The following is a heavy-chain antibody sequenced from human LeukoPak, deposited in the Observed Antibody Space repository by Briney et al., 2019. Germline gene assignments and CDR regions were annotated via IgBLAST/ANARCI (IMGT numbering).Heavy chain of an antibody. CDR3: ARAPGNSYYSNGYYSYFDY. J-gene: IGHJ4*02. V-gene: IGHV3-48*04. Sequence: GGSLRLSCAASRFTFSSYSMNWVRQAPGKGLEWGSYISSSISTIYYADSVKGRFTVSRDNAKNSLYLQMNSLRAEDTAVYHCARAPGNSYYSNGYYSYFDYGGQGTLVTVSS. D-gene: IGHD3-22*01. CDR1: RFTFSSYS. CDR2: ISSSISTI.